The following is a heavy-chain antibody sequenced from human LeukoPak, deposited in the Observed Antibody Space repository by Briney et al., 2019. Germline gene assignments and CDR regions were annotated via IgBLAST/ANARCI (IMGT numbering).Heavy chain of an antibody. D-gene: IGHD6-19*01. CDR1: GFTFDDYA. J-gene: IGHJ4*02. V-gene: IGHV3-43D*03. CDR2: ISWDGGST. Sequence: PGGSLRLSCAASGFTFDDYAMHWVRQAPGKGLEWVSLISWDGGSTYYADSVRGRFTISRDNSKNSLYLQMNSLRAEDTALYYCAKATTGLYSSGWDLGFDYWGQGTLVTVSS. CDR3: AKATTGLYSSGWDLGFDY.